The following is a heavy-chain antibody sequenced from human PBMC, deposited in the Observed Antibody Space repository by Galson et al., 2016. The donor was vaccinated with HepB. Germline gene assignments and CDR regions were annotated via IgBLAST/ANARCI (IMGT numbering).Heavy chain of an antibody. J-gene: IGHJ2*01. D-gene: IGHD3-16*01. CDR2: IYNSGST. V-gene: IGHV4-59*01. Sequence: SETLSLTCTVSGGSIGSYYWSWVRQPPGKGLQWIGYIYNSGSTNYSPSLESRVTISGDTSKNQFSLKLSSVTAADTAVYYCAREAKDDTTWFGAFDVWGRGILVTVSS. CDR3: AREAKDDTTWFGAFDV. CDR1: GGSIGSYY.